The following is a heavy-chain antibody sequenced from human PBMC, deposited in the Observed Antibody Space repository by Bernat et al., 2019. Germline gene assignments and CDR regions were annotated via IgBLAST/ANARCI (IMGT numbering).Heavy chain of an antibody. CDR3: AKDISPGYYYYYYMDV. J-gene: IGHJ6*03. CDR1: GFTFDDYV. V-gene: IGHV3-9*01. Sequence: EVQLVESGGGLVQPGRSLRLSCAASGFTFDDYVMHWVRQAPGKGLEWVSGISWNSGSIGYADSVKGRFTISRDNAKNSLYLQMNSLRAEDTALYYCAKDISPGYYYYYYMDVWGKGTTVTVSS. D-gene: IGHD1-14*01. CDR2: ISWNSGSI.